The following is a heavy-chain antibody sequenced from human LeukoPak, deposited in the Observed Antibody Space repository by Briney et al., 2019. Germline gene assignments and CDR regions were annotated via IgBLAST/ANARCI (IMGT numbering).Heavy chain of an antibody. CDR3: AIGVAGTHFDY. CDR2: ISAYNAYT. CDR1: GHTFDYG. D-gene: IGHD6-19*01. V-gene: IGHV1-18*01. Sequence: ASVKVSCKAPGHTFDYGVSWVRQAPGQGLEWMGWISAYNAYTNYPQKVQGRVTMTTDTTTSTVYMEPRGLRSDDTAVYYCAIGVAGTHFDYWGQGTLVTVSS. J-gene: IGHJ4*02.